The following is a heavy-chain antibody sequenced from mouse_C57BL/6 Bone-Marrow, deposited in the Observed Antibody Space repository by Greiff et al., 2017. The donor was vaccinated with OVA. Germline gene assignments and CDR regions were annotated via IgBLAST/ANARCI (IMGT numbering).Heavy chain of an antibody. Sequence: VKLMESGAELARPGASVKLSCKASGYTFTSYGISWVKQRTGQGLEWIGEIYPRSGNTYYNEKFKGKATLTADKSSSTAYMELRSLTSEDSAVYFCARSPYYSNYGYFDVWGTGTTVTVSS. V-gene: IGHV1-81*01. CDR1: GYTFTSYG. J-gene: IGHJ1*03. CDR3: ARSPYYSNYGYFDV. CDR2: IYPRSGNT. D-gene: IGHD2-5*01.